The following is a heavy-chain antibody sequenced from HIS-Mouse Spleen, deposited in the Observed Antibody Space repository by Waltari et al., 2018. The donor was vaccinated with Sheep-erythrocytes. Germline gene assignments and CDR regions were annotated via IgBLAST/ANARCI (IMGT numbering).Heavy chain of an antibody. CDR1: GFPFRSYS. J-gene: IGHJ4*02. D-gene: IGHD1-26*01. CDR3: ARVASGATFDY. CDR2: ISSSSSYI. V-gene: IGHV3-21*01. Sequence: EVQLVESGGGLVKPGGSLSLSCAASGFPFRSYSMNWVRQAPGKGLEWVSSISSSSSYIYYADSVKGRFTISRDNAKNSLYLQMNSLRAEDTAVYYCARVASGATFDYWGQGTLVTVSS.